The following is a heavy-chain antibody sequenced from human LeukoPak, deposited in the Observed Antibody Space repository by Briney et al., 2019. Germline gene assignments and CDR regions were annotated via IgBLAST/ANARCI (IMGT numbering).Heavy chain of an antibody. Sequence: GRSLRLSCAASGFTFDDYAMHWVRQAPGKGLEWVSGISWDSTNIGYADSVKGRFTISRDNAKNSLYLRMHSLRAEDMALYYCAKAFSAPSSSPVDYWGQGTLVTVSS. J-gene: IGHJ4*02. CDR3: AKAFSAPSSSPVDY. V-gene: IGHV3-9*03. D-gene: IGHD6-13*01. CDR1: GFTFDDYA. CDR2: ISWDSTNI.